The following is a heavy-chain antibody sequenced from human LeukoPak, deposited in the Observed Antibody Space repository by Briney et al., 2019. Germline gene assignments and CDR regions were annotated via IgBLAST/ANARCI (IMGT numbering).Heavy chain of an antibody. D-gene: IGHD5-12*01. J-gene: IGHJ4*02. Sequence: PGGSLRLSCAASGFTFSSYAMSWVRQAPGKGLEWVSAISGSGGSTYYADSVKGRFTISRDNSKNTLYLQMNSLRAEDTAVYYCARGHLVATIPHYWGQGTLVTVSS. V-gene: IGHV3-23*01. CDR3: ARGHLVATIPHY. CDR2: ISGSGGST. CDR1: GFTFSSYA.